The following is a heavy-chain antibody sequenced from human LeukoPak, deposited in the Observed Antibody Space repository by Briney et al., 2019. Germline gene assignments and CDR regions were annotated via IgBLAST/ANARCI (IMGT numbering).Heavy chain of an antibody. V-gene: IGHV1-69*13. Sequence: ASVKVSCKASGGTFSSYAISWVRQAPGQGLEWMGGIIPIFGTANYAQKFQGRVTITADESTSTAYMELSSLRAEDTALYYCARDSFSGSSLDYWGQGTLVTVSS. CDR3: ARDSFSGSSLDY. D-gene: IGHD1-26*01. CDR1: GGTFSSYA. J-gene: IGHJ4*02. CDR2: IIPIFGTA.